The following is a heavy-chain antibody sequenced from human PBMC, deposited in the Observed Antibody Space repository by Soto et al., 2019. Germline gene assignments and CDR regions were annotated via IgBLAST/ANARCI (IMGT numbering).Heavy chain of an antibody. V-gene: IGHV1-69*13. CDR2: IIPIFGTA. J-gene: IGHJ6*02. D-gene: IGHD3-22*01. Sequence: SVKVSCKASGGTFSSYAISWVRQAPGQGLEWMGGIIPIFGTANYAQKFQGRVTITADESTSTAYMELSSLRSEDTAVYYCASREYGYDSSGSPSGPYYYYGMDVWGQGTTVTVSS. CDR3: ASREYGYDSSGSPSGPYYYYGMDV. CDR1: GGTFSSYA.